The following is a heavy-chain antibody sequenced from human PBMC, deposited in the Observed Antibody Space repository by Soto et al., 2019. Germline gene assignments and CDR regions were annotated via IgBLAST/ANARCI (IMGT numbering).Heavy chain of an antibody. V-gene: IGHV1-69*13. Sequence: ASVKVSCKASGGTFSSYAISWVRQAPGQGLEWMGGIIPIFGTANYAQKFQGRVTITADESTSTAYMELSSLRSEDTAVYYCAKGYSSGWFNWFDPWGQGTLVTVSS. CDR3: AKGYSSGWFNWFDP. D-gene: IGHD6-19*01. CDR2: IIPIFGTA. J-gene: IGHJ5*02. CDR1: GGTFSSYA.